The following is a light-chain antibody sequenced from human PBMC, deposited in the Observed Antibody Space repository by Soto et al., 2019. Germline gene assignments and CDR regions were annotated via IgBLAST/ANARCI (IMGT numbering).Light chain of an antibody. CDR1: QGIRSY. CDR2: GAS. J-gene: IGKJ4*01. CDR3: QQYIRWPLT. Sequence: DIQLTQSPSFLSASVGDRVTITCRASQGIRSYLAWYQQRPGKAPELLIYGASTLRPGGASRFSGSGSGTEFTLTISSLQPEDFATYFCQQYIRWPLTFGGGTKVEI. V-gene: IGKV1-9*01.